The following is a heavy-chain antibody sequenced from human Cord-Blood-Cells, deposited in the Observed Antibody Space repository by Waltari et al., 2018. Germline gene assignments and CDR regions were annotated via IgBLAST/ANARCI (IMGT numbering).Heavy chain of an antibody. CDR3: AKVNPGGSYYFDY. CDR2: ISGSGGST. D-gene: IGHD2-15*01. J-gene: IGHJ4*02. V-gene: IGHV3-23*01. CDR1: GFTFSSYA. Sequence: EVQLLESGGGLVQPGGSLRLSCAASGFTFSSYAMSWVRKAPGKGLEWVSTISGSGGSTYDADSVKGRFTISRDNSKNTLYLQMNSLRAEDTAVYYCAKVNPGGSYYFDYWGQGNLVTVSS.